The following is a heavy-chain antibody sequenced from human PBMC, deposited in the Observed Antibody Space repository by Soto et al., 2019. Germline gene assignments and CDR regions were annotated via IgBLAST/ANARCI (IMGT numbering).Heavy chain of an antibody. CDR1: GGSVSSGSYY. V-gene: IGHV4-61*01. CDR3: ARLSAAWFDP. D-gene: IGHD6-19*01. CDR2: IYHSGST. J-gene: IGHJ5*02. Sequence: QVQLQESGPGLVKPSETLSHTCTVSGGSVSSGSYYWGWIRQPPGKGLEWIGYIYHSGSTNYNPSLKSRVTISVDTSKNQFSLSLTSVTAADTAVYYCARLSAAWFDPWGQGTLVTVAS.